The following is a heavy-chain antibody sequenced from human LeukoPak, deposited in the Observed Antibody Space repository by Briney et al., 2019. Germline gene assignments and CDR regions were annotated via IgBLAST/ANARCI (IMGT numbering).Heavy chain of an antibody. V-gene: IGHV3-11*01. CDR3: ARDQMITFGGVIVAFDY. CDR1: GFTFSDYY. CDR2: ISSSGSTI. J-gene: IGHJ4*02. Sequence: KSGGSLRLSCAASGFTFSDYYMSWIRQAPGKGLEWVSYISSSGSTIYYADSVKGRFTISRDNAKNSLYLQMNSLRAEDTALYYCARDQMITFGGVIVAFDYWGQGTLVTVSS. D-gene: IGHD3-16*02.